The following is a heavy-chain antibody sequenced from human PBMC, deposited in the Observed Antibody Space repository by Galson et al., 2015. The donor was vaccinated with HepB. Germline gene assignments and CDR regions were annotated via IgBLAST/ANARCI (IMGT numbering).Heavy chain of an antibody. CDR2: ISSNGGTT. D-gene: IGHD1-1*01. J-gene: IGHJ4*02. CDR3: VQDSSNDRY. Sequence: SLRLSCAASGFTFSSNVVHWVRQAPGKGLEYVSAISSNGGTTYYADSVKGRFTISRDNSRNTLYPQMSSLRPEDTAVYYCVQDSSNDRYWGQGTLVTVPS. CDR1: GFTFSSNV. V-gene: IGHV3-64D*06.